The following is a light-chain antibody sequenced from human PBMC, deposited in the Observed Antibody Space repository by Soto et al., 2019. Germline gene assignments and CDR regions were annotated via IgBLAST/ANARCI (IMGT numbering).Light chain of an antibody. V-gene: IGKV1-9*01. Sequence: DLQLTQSPSFLSASVGDSVTIACRARQDCNRSLCWYQQKPGTAPKLLLSAASTLNSGVPSRFSGSGSGTDFTLTISSLQHEDFATYYCQQLWTYPLTFGGGNKVEI. CDR3: QQLWTYPLT. CDR2: AAS. CDR1: QDCNRS. J-gene: IGKJ4*01.